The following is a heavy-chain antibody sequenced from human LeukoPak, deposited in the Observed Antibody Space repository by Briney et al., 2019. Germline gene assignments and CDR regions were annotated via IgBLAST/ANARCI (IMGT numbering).Heavy chain of an antibody. D-gene: IGHD6-19*01. CDR1: GFTFDNYA. V-gene: IGHV3-9*03. CDR2: ITWNSGSI. J-gene: IGHJ4*02. Sequence: PGGSLRLSCATSGFTFDNYAMHWVRQAPGKGLEWVSGITWNSGSIAYADSVKGRFTISRDNAKSSLYLQMNSLRAEDVALYYCTRSTGWYNYFDYWGQGALVTVSS. CDR3: TRSTGWYNYFDY.